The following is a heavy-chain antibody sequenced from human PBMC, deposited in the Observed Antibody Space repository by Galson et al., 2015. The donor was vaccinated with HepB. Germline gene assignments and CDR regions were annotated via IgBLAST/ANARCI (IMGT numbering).Heavy chain of an antibody. Sequence: SVKVSRKASGYTFTSYGISWVRQAPGQGLEWMGWISAYNGNTNYAQKLQGRVTMTTDTSTSTAYMELRSLRSDDTAVYYCAVDHCSSTSCSKAFDYWGRGTLVTVSS. CDR2: ISAYNGNT. CDR3: AVDHCSSTSCSKAFDY. D-gene: IGHD2-2*01. J-gene: IGHJ4*02. V-gene: IGHV1-18*04. CDR1: GYTFTSYG.